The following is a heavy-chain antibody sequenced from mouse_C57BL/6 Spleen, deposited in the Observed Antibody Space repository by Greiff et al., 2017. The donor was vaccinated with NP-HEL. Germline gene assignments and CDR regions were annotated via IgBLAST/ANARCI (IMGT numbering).Heavy chain of an antibody. D-gene: IGHD2-10*02. CDR2: IRSKSNNYAT. J-gene: IGHJ4*01. V-gene: IGHV10-1*01. Sequence: EVQLVESGGGLVQPKGSLKLSCAASGFSFNTYAMNWVRQAPGKGLEWVARIRSKSNNYATYYADSVKDRFTISRDDSESMLYLQMNNLKTEDTAMYYCVRTSSKTYYYAMDYWGQGTSVTVSS. CDR3: VRTSSKTYYYAMDY. CDR1: GFSFNTYA.